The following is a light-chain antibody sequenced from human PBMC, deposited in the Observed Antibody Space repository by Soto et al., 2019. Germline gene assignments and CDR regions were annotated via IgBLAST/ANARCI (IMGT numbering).Light chain of an antibody. CDR2: KAS. V-gene: IGKV1-5*03. Sequence: DIQMTQSPSTLSASVGDRVTITCRASLSISNWLAWYQQKPGKAPKLLIYKASSLESGVPSRFSGSGSGTEFTLTISSLQPDDFATYYCQQYDSYSRTFGQGTKVEIK. J-gene: IGKJ1*01. CDR3: QQYDSYSRT. CDR1: LSISNW.